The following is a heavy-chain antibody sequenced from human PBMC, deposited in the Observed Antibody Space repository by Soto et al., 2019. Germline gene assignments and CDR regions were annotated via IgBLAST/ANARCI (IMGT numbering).Heavy chain of an antibody. CDR3: AKPRGSGYSYGYYYYYGMDV. D-gene: IGHD5-18*01. J-gene: IGHJ6*02. Sequence: GGSLRLSCAASGFTFSSYAMSWVRQAPGKGLEWVSAISGSGGSTYYADSVKGRFTISRDNSKNTLYLQMNSLRAEDTAVYYCAKPRGSGYSYGYYYYYGMDVWGQGTTVTVSS. CDR2: ISGSGGST. V-gene: IGHV3-23*01. CDR1: GFTFSSYA.